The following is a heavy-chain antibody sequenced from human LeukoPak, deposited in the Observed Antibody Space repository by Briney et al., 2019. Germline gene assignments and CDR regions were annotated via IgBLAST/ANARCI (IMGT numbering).Heavy chain of an antibody. J-gene: IGHJ5*02. Sequence: PSETLSLTCTVSGGSISSYYWSWIRQPAGKGLEWIGRIYTSGSTNYNPSLKSRVTMSVDTSKNQFSLKLSSVTAADTAVYYCARVASGAGDQDWFDPWGQGTLVTVSS. CDR1: GGSISSYY. V-gene: IGHV4-4*07. CDR3: ARVASGAGDQDWFDP. D-gene: IGHD7-27*01. CDR2: IYTSGST.